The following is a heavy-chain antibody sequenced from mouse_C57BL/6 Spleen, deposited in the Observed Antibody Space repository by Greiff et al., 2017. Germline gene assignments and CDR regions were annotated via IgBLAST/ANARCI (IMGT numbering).Heavy chain of an antibody. Sequence: QVQLQQSDAELVKPGASVKISCKVSGYTFTDINIHWLKQRPEQGLEWFGYIYPRDGSTKYNEKFKGKATLTADKSSSTAYMQLNSLTSDDSAVYVCVYASSDYYAMDYWGQGTSVTVSS. D-gene: IGHD1-1*01. CDR1: GYTFTDIN. CDR2: IYPRDGST. V-gene: IGHV1-78*01. CDR3: VYASSDYYAMDY. J-gene: IGHJ4*01.